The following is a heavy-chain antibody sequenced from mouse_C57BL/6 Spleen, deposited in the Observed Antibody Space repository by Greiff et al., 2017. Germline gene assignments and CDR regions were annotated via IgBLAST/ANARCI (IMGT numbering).Heavy chain of an antibody. J-gene: IGHJ4*01. V-gene: IGHV1-64*01. D-gene: IGHD2-2*01. CDR2: IHPNSGST. CDR1: GYTFTSYW. CDR3: ASRSTMVTTRYAMDY. Sequence: QVQLQQSGAELVKPGASVKLSCKASGYTFTSYWMHWVKQRPGQGLEWIGMIHPNSGSTNYNEKFKSKATLTVDKSSSTAYMQLSSLTSEDSAVYYCASRSTMVTTRYAMDYWGQGTSVTVAS.